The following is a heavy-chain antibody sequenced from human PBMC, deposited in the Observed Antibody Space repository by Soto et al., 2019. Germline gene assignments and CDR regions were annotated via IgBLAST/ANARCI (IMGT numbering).Heavy chain of an antibody. CDR2: INPNSGAT. Sequence: ASVKVSCKSSGYTFTGYFMHWVRQAPGQGLEWMGWINPNSGATKYAQKFQGRVTLSRDTSIRTAYMELSGLKSDDTAVYYCARGGGTILAPLPWGQGTLVTVSS. J-gene: IGHJ5*02. V-gene: IGHV1-2*02. CDR3: ARGGGTILAPLP. D-gene: IGHD3-3*01. CDR1: GYTFTGYF.